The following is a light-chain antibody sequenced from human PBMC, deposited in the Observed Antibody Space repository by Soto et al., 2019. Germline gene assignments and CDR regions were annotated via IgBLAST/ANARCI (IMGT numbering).Light chain of an antibody. CDR1: YSDIGGYNY. Sequence: QSALTQPASVSGSPGQSITIYCTGAYSDIGGYNYVSWYQQHPGKAPKLMIYDVTNRPSGVSYRFSGSKSGNMASLTISRLQAEDEADYYCSSYTSRSTLGVFGVGTKLTVL. J-gene: IGLJ2*01. CDR3: SSYTSRSTLGV. CDR2: DVT. V-gene: IGLV2-14*03.